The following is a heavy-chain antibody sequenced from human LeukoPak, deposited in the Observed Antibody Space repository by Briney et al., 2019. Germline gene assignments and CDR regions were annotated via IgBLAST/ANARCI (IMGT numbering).Heavy chain of an antibody. V-gene: IGHV3-23*01. Sequence: PGGSLRLSCAASGFTFSSYAMNWVRQAPGKGLEWVSAISGSGGSTYYADSVKGRFTISRDNSKNTLYLQMNSLRAEDTAVYYCAKDFPYQYSSGWGTNYFDYWGQGTLVTVSS. CDR2: ISGSGGST. D-gene: IGHD6-19*01. CDR1: GFTFSSYA. CDR3: AKDFPYQYSSGWGTNYFDY. J-gene: IGHJ4*02.